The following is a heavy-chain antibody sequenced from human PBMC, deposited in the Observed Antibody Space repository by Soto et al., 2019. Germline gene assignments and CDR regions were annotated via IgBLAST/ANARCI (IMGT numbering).Heavy chain of an antibody. CDR1: GFTFTRYS. CDR3: ARESEDLTSNLDY. Sequence: EVQLVESGGGLVKPGGSLRLSCAASGFTFTRYSMNWVRQAPGKGLEWVSSISSTTNYLYYADSMKGRFTVSRDNAKNSVYLDMNSLSAEDTAVYYCARESEDLTSNLDYWGQGTLVTVSS. V-gene: IGHV3-21*01. CDR2: ISSTTNYL. J-gene: IGHJ4*02.